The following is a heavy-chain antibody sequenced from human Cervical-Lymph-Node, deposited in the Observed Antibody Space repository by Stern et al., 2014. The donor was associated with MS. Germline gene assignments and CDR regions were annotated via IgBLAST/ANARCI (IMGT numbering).Heavy chain of an antibody. V-gene: IGHV2-26*01. CDR1: GFSLSNTQMG. CDR3: ARINVGPTFYSPFDY. Sequence: QVTLRESGPVLVKPTETLTLTCTVSGFSLSNTQMGVTWIRQPPGKALEWLAHIFPNDEKSYSTSLKSRLTISKDTSKSQVVLTLTNMDPVDTATYYCARINVGPTFYSPFDYWGQGALVTVSS. D-gene: IGHD2/OR15-2a*01. CDR2: IFPNDEK. J-gene: IGHJ4*02.